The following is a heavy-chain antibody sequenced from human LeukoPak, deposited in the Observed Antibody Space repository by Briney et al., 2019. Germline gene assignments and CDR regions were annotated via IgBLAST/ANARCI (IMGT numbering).Heavy chain of an antibody. D-gene: IGHD6-19*01. J-gene: IGHJ4*02. CDR1: GFTFSSYA. V-gene: IGHV3-23*01. CDR3: AKDRYSSGWFQPPPPLFGY. CDR2: ISGSGGST. Sequence: GGSLRLSCAASGFTFSSYAMSWVRQAPGKGLEWVSAISGSGGSTYYADSVKGRFTISRDNSKNTLYLQMNSLRAEDTAVYYCAKDRYSSGWFQPPPPLFGYWGQGTLVTVSS.